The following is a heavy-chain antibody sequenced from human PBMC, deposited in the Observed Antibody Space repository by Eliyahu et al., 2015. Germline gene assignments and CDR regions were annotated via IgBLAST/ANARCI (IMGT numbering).Heavy chain of an antibody. CDR1: GFVFSHYG. Sequence: VHLVESGGGLVRPGGSXXISCAAXGFVFSHYGMNWVRQAPGKGLEWVSVISASGRFIYYSDSVKGRFAISRDDAQNILYLQMTNLGVDDTAVYFCARDFSSGPGEDFDYWGQGTRVTVSS. CDR2: ISASGRFI. D-gene: IGHD4-17*01. V-gene: IGHV3-21*06. CDR3: ARDFSSGPGEDFDY. J-gene: IGHJ4*02.